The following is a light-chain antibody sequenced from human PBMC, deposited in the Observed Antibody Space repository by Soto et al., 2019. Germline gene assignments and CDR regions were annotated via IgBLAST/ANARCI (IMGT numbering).Light chain of an antibody. CDR2: DAS. V-gene: IGKV3-11*01. CDR1: QNIGSL. J-gene: IGKJ5*01. Sequence: ESVLTQSPATLSLSPGERATLSCRASQNIGSLLAWSQQKPGQAPRLLIYDASNRAAGVPARFSGSGSGTDFTLTISSLEPEDFAIYYCPERTNWRITFGQGTRLEI. CDR3: PERTNWRIT.